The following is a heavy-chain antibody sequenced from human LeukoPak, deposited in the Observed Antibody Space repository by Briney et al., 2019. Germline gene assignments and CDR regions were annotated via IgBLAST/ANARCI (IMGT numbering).Heavy chain of an antibody. CDR2: ISGSGGST. D-gene: IGHD3-16*02. Sequence: GGSLRLSCAASGFTFSSYAMSWVRQAPGKGLEWVSAISGSGGSTYYADSVKGRFTISRDNSKNTLYLQMNSLRAEDTAVYYCAKDMGFDVWGSYRYAYWGQGTLVTVSS. CDR3: AKDMGFDVWGSYRYAY. CDR1: GFTFSSYA. J-gene: IGHJ4*02. V-gene: IGHV3-23*01.